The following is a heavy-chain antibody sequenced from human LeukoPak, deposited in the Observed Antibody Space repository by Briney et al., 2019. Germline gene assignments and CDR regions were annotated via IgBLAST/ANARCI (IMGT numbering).Heavy chain of an antibody. CDR3: ASSREPGYCSSTSCSPLDY. CDR2: ISYDGSNK. CDR1: GFTFSSYA. Sequence: PGVSLRLSCAASGFTFSSYAMHWVRQAPGKGLEWVAVISYDGSNKYYADSVKGRFTISRDNSKNTLYLQMNSLRAEDTAVYYCASSREPGYCSSTSCSPLDYWGQGTLVTVSS. J-gene: IGHJ4*02. V-gene: IGHV3-30-3*01. D-gene: IGHD2-2*01.